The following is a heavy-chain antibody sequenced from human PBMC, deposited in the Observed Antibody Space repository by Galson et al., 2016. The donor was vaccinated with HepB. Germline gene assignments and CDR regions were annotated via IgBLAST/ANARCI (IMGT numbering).Heavy chain of an antibody. J-gene: IGHJ4*02. V-gene: IGHV1-18*01. CDR3: ARGHTPTSTYSYGWDSFDY. CDR1: GYTFSSYG. CDR2: INCYNGNR. D-gene: IGHD5-18*01. Sequence: SVKVSCKASGYTFSSYGITWVRQAPGQGLEWMGWINCYNGNRNFAQNLQGRITMTTDTSTKTAYMELRSLRSDDTAVYYCARGHTPTSTYSYGWDSFDYWGQGTRVTVSS.